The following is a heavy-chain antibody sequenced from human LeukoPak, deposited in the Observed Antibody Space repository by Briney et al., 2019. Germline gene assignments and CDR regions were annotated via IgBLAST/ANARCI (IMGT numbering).Heavy chain of an antibody. CDR1: GFTFSSHL. CDR3: AREGEAFDY. CDR2: MRQDGSEK. V-gene: IGHV3-7*01. J-gene: IGHJ4*02. Sequence: GGSLRLSCAASGFTFSSHLISWVRQAPGKGLEWVANMRQDGSEKFYADSVKGRFTLSRDNAKNSLYLQMNSLRVEDTAVYYCAREGEAFDYWGQGTLVTVSS. D-gene: IGHD3-16*01.